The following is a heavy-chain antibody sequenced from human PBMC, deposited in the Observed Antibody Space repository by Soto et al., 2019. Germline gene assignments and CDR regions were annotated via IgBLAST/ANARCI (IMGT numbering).Heavy chain of an antibody. V-gene: IGHV3-23*01. D-gene: IGHD6-19*01. Sequence: EVQILESGGGLVQPGGSLRLSCVVSGFQFSSYAMSWVRQAPGKGLEWISAISGSGRSQHYADSVKGRFTVSRDKLTNTLYLQLSSLRVEDTAVYYCAKDVAQAGTSLFDYWGQGTLVAVSA. CDR3: AKDVAQAGTSLFDY. CDR2: ISGSGRSQ. CDR1: GFQFSSYA. J-gene: IGHJ4*02.